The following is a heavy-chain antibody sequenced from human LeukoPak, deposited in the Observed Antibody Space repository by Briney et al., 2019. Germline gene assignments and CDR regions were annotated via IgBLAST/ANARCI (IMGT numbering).Heavy chain of an antibody. V-gene: IGHV5-51*01. Sequence: GESLKISCKGSGYTFINYWIGWVRQMPGKGLEWMGIIYPGDSDTRYSPSFQGQVTISADKSISTAYLQWSSLKASDTAMYYCARLEQQLLDPWGQGTLVTVSS. CDR1: GYTFINYW. D-gene: IGHD6-13*01. CDR3: ARLEQQLLDP. J-gene: IGHJ5*02. CDR2: IYPGDSDT.